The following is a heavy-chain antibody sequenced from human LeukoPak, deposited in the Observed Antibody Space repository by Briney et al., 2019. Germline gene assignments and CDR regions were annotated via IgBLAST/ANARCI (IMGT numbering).Heavy chain of an antibody. CDR3: ARDDCSSISCYHNWFDP. CDR1: GFTFSSYW. CDR2: IKQVGSEK. J-gene: IGHJ5*02. D-gene: IGHD2-2*01. V-gene: IGHV3-7*01. Sequence: QPGGSLRLSCAASGFTFSSYWMSWVRQAPGKGLEWVANIKQVGSEKYYVDSVKGRFAISRDNAKNSLYLQMNSLRAEDTAVYYCARDDCSSISCYHNWFDPWGQGTLVTVSS.